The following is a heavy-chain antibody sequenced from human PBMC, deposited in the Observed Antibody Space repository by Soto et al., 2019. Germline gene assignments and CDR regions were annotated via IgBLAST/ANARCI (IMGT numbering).Heavy chain of an antibody. J-gene: IGHJ4*02. CDR3: AHLVTADDSEYFDF. V-gene: IGHV2-5*02. D-gene: IGHD3-3*01. CDR2: IYWDDDK. CDR1: GFSLNTPGGG. Sequence: QITLRESGPTVVKPTQTLTLTCTFSGFSLNTPGGGVGWIRQPPGKALEWVALIYWDDDKRYNPSLKRRLVINKDSSKNQVVLTMTNVDPVDTATYYCAHLVTADDSEYFDFWGQGTLVPVSP.